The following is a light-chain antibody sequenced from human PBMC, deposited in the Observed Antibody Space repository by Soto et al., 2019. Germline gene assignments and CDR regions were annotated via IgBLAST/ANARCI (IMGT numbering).Light chain of an antibody. CDR1: SGSIASNY. CDR2: EDN. V-gene: IGLV6-57*04. CDR3: QSYDSSNKGV. Sequence: NFMLTHPHSVSESPGKTVTSSFTRSSGSIASNYVQWYQQRPGSAPSTVIYEDNQRPSGVPDRFSGSIDSSSNSASLTISGLKTEDEADYCCQSYDSSNKGVFGGGSKLT. J-gene: IGLJ2*01.